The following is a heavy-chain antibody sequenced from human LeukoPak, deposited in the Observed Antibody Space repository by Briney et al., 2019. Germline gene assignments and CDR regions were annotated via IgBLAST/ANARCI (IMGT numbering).Heavy chain of an antibody. Sequence: SQTLSLTCTVSGGSISSGSYYWSWIRQPAGKGLEWIGRIYTSGSTNYNPSLKSRVTISVDTSKNQFSLKLSSVTAADTAVYYCARTRGSFGYAFDIWGQGTMVTVSS. CDR2: IYTSGST. CDR1: GGSISSGSYY. D-gene: IGHD3-10*01. CDR3: ARTRGSFGYAFDI. J-gene: IGHJ3*02. V-gene: IGHV4-61*02.